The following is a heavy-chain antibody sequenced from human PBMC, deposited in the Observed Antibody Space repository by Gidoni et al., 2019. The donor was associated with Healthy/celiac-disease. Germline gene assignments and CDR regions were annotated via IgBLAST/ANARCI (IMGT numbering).Heavy chain of an antibody. V-gene: IGHV4-34*01. CDR2: INHSGST. CDR1: GGSFSGYY. CDR3: ARRAWFRGSGAFDI. D-gene: IGHD3-22*01. J-gene: IGHJ3*02. Sequence: QVQLQQWGAGLLKPSETLSLTCAVYGGSFSGYYWSWIRQPPGKGLEWIGEINHSGSTNYNPSLKSRVTISVDTSKNQFSLKLSSVTAADTAVYYCARRAWFRGSGAFDIWGQGTMVTVSS.